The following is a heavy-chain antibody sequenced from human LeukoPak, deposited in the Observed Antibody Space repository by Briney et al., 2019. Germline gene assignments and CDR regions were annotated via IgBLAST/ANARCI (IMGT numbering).Heavy chain of an antibody. J-gene: IGHJ4*02. CDR3: ARAPTFSGWFDY. CDR1: GFNFNPYG. Sequence: GGTLRLSCEASGFNFNPYGLTWVRQAPGKGLEWISFISGATDMTVYSDSVRGRFTISRDNAKNTLYLQMNSLRVEDTAVYYCARAPTFSGWFDYWGQGTLVTVSS. D-gene: IGHD6-19*01. CDR2: ISGATDMT. V-gene: IGHV3-23*01.